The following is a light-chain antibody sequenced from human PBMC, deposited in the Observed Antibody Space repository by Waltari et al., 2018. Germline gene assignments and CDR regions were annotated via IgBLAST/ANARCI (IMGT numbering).Light chain of an antibody. CDR2: IAS. CDR3: QQYINYWT. CDR1: QNLDRL. Sequence: TQSPSTLSAFVGDKVTITCRASQNLDRLLAWYQQKPGKAPRLLIYIASNLESGVPSRFSGSGSGTEFTLTINSLQPDDFATYYCQQYINYWTFGQGTKVQ. V-gene: IGKV1-5*03. J-gene: IGKJ1*01.